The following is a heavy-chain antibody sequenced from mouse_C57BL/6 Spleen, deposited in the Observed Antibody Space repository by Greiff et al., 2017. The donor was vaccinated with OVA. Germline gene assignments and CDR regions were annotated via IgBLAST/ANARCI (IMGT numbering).Heavy chain of an antibody. V-gene: IGHV1-9*01. CDR2: ILPGSGST. CDR1: GYTFTGYW. J-gene: IGHJ1*03. D-gene: IGHD1-1*01. CDR3: ARVVIYYYGSSHWYFDV. Sequence: VQLQQSGAELMKPGASVKLSCKATGYTFTGYWIEWVKQRPGHGLEWIGEILPGSGSTNYNEKFKGKATFTADTSSNTAYMQLSSLTTEDSAIYYCARVVIYYYGSSHWYFDVWGTGTTVTVSS.